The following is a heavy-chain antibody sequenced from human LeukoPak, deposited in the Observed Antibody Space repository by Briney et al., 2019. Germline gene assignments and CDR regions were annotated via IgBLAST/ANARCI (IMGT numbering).Heavy chain of an antibody. Sequence: GGSLRLSCAASGFTFSSHDMHWVRQARGKGLEWVAVISSDGNNNVYADSAKGRFTISRDNSKNTLYLQVNSLRAEDTAVYYCAKGGKWDVTPFDYWGQGTLVTVSS. V-gene: IGHV3-30-3*01. CDR3: AKGGKWDVTPFDY. CDR1: GFTFSSHD. D-gene: IGHD1-26*01. J-gene: IGHJ4*02. CDR2: ISSDGNNN.